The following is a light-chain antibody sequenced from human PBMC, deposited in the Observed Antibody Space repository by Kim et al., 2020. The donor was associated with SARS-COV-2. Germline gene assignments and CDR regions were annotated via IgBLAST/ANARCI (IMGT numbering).Light chain of an antibody. J-gene: IGLJ3*02. V-gene: IGLV10-54*04. CDR3: SAWDDSLKAWL. CDR1: NHNNGGQG. Sequence: TATRTCHGNNHNNGGQGMAWRQQRPDHRPKLLSSRNNSSPSGIAERVSASRSGNADFLTIPELQPEDEAHYYCSAWDDSLKAWLFGGGTQLPVL. CDR2: RNN.